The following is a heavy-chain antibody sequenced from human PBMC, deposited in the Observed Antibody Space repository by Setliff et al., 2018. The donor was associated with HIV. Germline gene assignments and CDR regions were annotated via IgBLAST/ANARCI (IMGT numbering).Heavy chain of an antibody. CDR1: GDSISSSAFY. Sequence: SETLSLTCTVSGDSISSSAFYWGWIRQPPGKGLEWIGSIYYSGTTYYNPSLKSRVAISVDTSKNQFSLKLSSVTAADTAVYYCARPRLRGSGAFDIWGQGTMVTVSS. CDR2: IYYSGTT. CDR3: ARPRLRGSGAFDI. V-gene: IGHV4-39*01. D-gene: IGHD2-21*01. J-gene: IGHJ3*02.